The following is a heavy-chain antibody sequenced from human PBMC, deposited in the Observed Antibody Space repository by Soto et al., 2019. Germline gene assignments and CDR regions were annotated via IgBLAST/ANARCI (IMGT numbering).Heavy chain of an antibody. D-gene: IGHD2-21*02. J-gene: IGHJ5*02. V-gene: IGHV4-30-2*01. CDR1: GGSISSYS. Sequence: SETLSLTCTVSGGSISSYSWSWIRQPPGKGLEWIGYIYHSGSTYYNPSLKSRVTISVDRSKNQFSLKLSSVTAADTAVYYCARVAYCGGDCYRGFDPWGQGTLVTVSS. CDR3: ARVAYCGGDCYRGFDP. CDR2: IYHSGST.